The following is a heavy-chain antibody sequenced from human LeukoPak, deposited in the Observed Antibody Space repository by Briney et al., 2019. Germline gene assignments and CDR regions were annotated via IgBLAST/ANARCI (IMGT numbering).Heavy chain of an antibody. V-gene: IGHV3-23*01. CDR1: GFTFSSYA. J-gene: IGHJ4*02. Sequence: PGGSLRLSCAASGFTFSSYAMGWVRQAPGKGLEWVSAISGSGGSTYYADSVKGRFTISRDNSKNTLYLQMNSLRAEDTAVYYCAKEGAPIVGATYLTHWGQGTLVTVSS. D-gene: IGHD1-26*01. CDR3: AKEGAPIVGATYLTH. CDR2: ISGSGGST.